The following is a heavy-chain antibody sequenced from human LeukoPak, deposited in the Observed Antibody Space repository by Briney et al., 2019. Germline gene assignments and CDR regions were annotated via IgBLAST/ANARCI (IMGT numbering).Heavy chain of an antibody. CDR1: GFTFSSYA. J-gene: IGHJ4*02. V-gene: IGHV4-39*07. D-gene: IGHD4-17*01. Sequence: GSLRLSCAASGFTFSSYAISWVRQAPGKGLEWIGSIYYSGSTYYNPSLKSRVTMSVDTSKNQFSLKLSSVTAADTAVYYCAGEDGDYDNGPLYYWGQGTLVTVSS. CDR3: AGEDGDYDNGPLYY. CDR2: IYYSGST.